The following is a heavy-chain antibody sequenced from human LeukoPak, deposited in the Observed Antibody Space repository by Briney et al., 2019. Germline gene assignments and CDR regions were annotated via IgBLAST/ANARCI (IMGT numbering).Heavy chain of an antibody. D-gene: IGHD6-19*01. J-gene: IGHJ4*02. CDR2: TSAYNGNT. CDR1: GYTFTDYG. CDR3: ARGGSGWYVDY. V-gene: IGHV1-18*04. Sequence: ASVKVSCKASGYTFTDYGLTWVRQAPGQGLEWMGWTSAYNGNTNYAQRLQGRVTMTADTSTSTAYMELRSLRSDDTAVYYCARGGSGWYVDYWGQGTLVTVSS.